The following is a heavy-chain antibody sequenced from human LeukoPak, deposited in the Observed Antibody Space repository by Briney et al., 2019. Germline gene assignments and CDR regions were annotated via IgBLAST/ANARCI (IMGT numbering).Heavy chain of an antibody. CDR2: ISNDGGGT. CDR3: AKGSSGYFVDL. Sequence: GGSLRLSCAASGFIFNNYGLIWVRQAPGKGLEWVSAISNDGGGTNSADFVKGRFTIPRDNSKNTLFLQMNSLRAEDTALYYCAKGSSGYFVDLWGQGTLVTVSS. D-gene: IGHD3-22*01. V-gene: IGHV3-23*01. CDR1: GFIFNNYG. J-gene: IGHJ5*02.